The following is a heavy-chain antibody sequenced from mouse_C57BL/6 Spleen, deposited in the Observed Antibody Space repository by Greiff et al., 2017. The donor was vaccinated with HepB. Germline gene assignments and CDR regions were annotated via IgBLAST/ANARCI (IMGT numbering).Heavy chain of an antibody. J-gene: IGHJ2*01. CDR1: GYTFTSYW. V-gene: IGHV1-64*01. Sequence: QVQLQQPGAELVKPGASVKLSCKASGYTFTSYWMHWVKQRPGQGLEWIGMIHPNSGSTNYNEKFKSKATLTVDKSSITAYMQLSILTSADSAVYYCASGYYGSSYYFDYWGQGTTLTVSS. D-gene: IGHD1-1*01. CDR2: IHPNSGST. CDR3: ASGYYGSSYYFDY.